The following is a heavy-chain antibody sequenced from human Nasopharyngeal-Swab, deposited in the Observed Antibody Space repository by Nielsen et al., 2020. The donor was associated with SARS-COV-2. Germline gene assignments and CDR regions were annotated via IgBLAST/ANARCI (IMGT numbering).Heavy chain of an antibody. CDR3: ARGQGPRHYYDSSGYYYDVLGRGYYFDY. CDR2: INHSGRT. J-gene: IGHJ4*02. V-gene: IGHV4-34*01. Sequence: WIRQPPGKGLEWVGEINHSGRTNYNPSLKSRVTISVDTSKNKLSLKLSTVTAADTAVYYCARGQGPRHYYDSSGYYYDVLGRGYYFDYWGQGTLVTVSS. D-gene: IGHD3-22*01.